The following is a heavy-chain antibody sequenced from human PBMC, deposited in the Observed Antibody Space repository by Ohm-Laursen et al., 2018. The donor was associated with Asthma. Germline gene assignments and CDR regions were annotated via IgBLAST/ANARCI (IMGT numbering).Heavy chain of an antibody. D-gene: IGHD3-16*01. CDR3: AALGLGAFDY. CDR1: GYTFSRYS. J-gene: IGHJ4*02. V-gene: IGHV3-30*03. CDR2: ISYDGNNE. Sequence: SLRLSCSASGYTFSRYSIHWVRQIPGKGLEWVTFISYDGNNENYLDSVKGRFTISRDNSKNTLYLQMNSLRAEDTAVYYCAALGLGAFDYWGQGTLVTVSS.